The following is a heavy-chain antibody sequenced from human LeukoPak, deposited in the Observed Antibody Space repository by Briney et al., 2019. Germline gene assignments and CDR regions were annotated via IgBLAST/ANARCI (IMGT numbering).Heavy chain of an antibody. CDR3: ARDIFGATAD. V-gene: IGHV4-39*02. Sequence: PSETLSLTCTVSGGSISSSSYYWGWIRQPPGKGLEWIGSIYYSGSTYYNPSLKSRVTISVDTSKNQFSLKLSSVTAADTAVYYCARDIFGATADWGQGTLVTVSS. J-gene: IGHJ4*02. CDR1: GGSISSSSYY. CDR2: IYYSGST. D-gene: IGHD1-26*01.